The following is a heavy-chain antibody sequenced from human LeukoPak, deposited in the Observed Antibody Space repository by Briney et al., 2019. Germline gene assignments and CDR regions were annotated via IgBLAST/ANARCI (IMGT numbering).Heavy chain of an antibody. Sequence: SETLPLTCTVSGGSISSYYWSWIRQPPGKGLEWIGYIYYSGSTNYNPSLKSRVTISVDTSKNQFSLKLSSVTAADTAVYYCARVPEEYSSSWFDPWGQGTLVTVSS. J-gene: IGHJ5*02. D-gene: IGHD6-6*01. CDR3: ARVPEEYSSSWFDP. V-gene: IGHV4-59*01. CDR2: IYYSGST. CDR1: GGSISSYY.